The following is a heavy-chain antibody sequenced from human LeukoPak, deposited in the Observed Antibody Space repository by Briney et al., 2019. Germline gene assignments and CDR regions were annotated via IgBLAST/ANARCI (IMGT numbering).Heavy chain of an antibody. Sequence: PGGSPRLSCAASGFTFSSYWMHWVRQAPGKGLVWVSRINSDGSSTSYADSVKGRFTISRDNAKNTLYLQMNSLRAEDTAVYYCARGIKVGDFWSGYYYSDYYYYGMDVWGQGTTVTVSS. D-gene: IGHD3-3*01. J-gene: IGHJ6*02. CDR3: ARGIKVGDFWSGYYYSDYYYYGMDV. CDR1: GFTFSSYW. CDR2: INSDGSST. V-gene: IGHV3-74*01.